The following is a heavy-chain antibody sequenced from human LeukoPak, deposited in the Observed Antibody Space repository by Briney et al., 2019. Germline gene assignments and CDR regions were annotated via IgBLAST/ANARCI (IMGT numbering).Heavy chain of an antibody. CDR1: GYSISSGYY. CDR2: IYHSGGT. V-gene: IGHV4-38-2*02. D-gene: IGHD3-10*01. CDR3: ASGGTNPITMVRGVMAKFDP. Sequence: PSETLSLTCTVSGYSISSGYYWGWIRQPPGKGLEWIGSIYHSGGTYYNPSLKSRVTIPVDTSKNQFSLKLSSVTAADTAVYYCASGGTNPITMVRGVMAKFDPWGQGTLVTVSS. J-gene: IGHJ5*02.